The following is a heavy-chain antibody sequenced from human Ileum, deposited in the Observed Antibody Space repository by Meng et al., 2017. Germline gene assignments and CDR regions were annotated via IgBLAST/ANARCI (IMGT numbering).Heavy chain of an antibody. J-gene: IGHJ4*02. CDR2: ISWDSGEI. V-gene: IGHV3-9*01. CDR1: GFTFDNYA. D-gene: IGHD3-10*01. CDR3: AKGTNAGSFFTDF. Sequence: GGSLRLSCEASGFTFDNYAMHWVRLVPGKGLQWVSLISWDSGEIHYADSVKGRFTISRDNAKKFLYLQMNSVRLEDTAVYYCAKGTNAGSFFTDFWGQGTLVTVSS.